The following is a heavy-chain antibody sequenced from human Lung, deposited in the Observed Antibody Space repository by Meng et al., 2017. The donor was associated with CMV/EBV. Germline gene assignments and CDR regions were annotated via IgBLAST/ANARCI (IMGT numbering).Heavy chain of an antibody. V-gene: IGHV4-34*01. D-gene: IGHD1-7*01. CDR1: GGSFSGYY. Sequence: SETLSLTCAVYGGSFSGYYWSWIRQPPGKGLEWIGEINHSGSTNYNPSLKSRVTISVDTSKNQFSLKLSSVTAADTAVYYCAREGITGTTGFDPWGQGTQVTVSS. J-gene: IGHJ5*02. CDR2: INHSGST. CDR3: AREGITGTTGFDP.